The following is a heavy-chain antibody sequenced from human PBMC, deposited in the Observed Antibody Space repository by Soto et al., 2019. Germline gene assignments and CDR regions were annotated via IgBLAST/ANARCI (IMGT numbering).Heavy chain of an antibody. CDR2: TISGGTRV. Sequence: GGSLRLCCAASGFTFSSDWMNWVRQSPGKGREWVSRTISGGTRVSYADSVKGRFIITRDNAKNTLYLEMHSLTADDTAVYYCARERTSKGGMDIWGQGTTVTVSS. CDR1: GFTFSSDW. J-gene: IGHJ6*02. V-gene: IGHV3-74*01. CDR3: ARERTSKGGMDI.